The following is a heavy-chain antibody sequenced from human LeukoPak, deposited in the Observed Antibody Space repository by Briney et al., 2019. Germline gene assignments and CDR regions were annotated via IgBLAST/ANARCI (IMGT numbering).Heavy chain of an antibody. CDR1: GFTFSSKW. Sequence: GGSLRLSCVASGFTFSSKWMSWVRQAPGKGLEWVANINQDGSEKYYVDSVKGRFTISRDNSKNTLYLQMNSLRAEDTAVYYCAKESGYCSSTSCYYYYMDVWGKGTTVTISS. D-gene: IGHD2-2*01. CDR2: INQDGSEK. CDR3: AKESGYCSSTSCYYYYMDV. V-gene: IGHV3-7*01. J-gene: IGHJ6*03.